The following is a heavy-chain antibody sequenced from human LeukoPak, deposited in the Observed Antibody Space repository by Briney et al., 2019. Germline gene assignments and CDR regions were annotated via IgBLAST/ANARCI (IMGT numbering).Heavy chain of an antibody. D-gene: IGHD5-12*01. CDR2: IYTSGST. CDR3: ARARRSGYDLGY. V-gene: IGHV4-61*02. J-gene: IGHJ4*02. CDR1: GGSISSGSYY. Sequence: SETLSLTCTASGGSISSGSYYWSWIRQPAGKGLEWIGRIYTSGSTNYNPSLKSRVTISVDTSKNQFSLKLSSVTAADTAVYYCARARRSGYDLGYWGQGTLVTVSS.